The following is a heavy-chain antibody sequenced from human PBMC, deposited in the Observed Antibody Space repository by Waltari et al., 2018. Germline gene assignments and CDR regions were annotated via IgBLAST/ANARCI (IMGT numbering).Heavy chain of an antibody. D-gene: IGHD6-6*01. Sequence: QVQLVASGGGVVQSGRALRRSCVASGFPFDSCGLLWVRQAPGKALEWVALIWFDGSAKYYADSVKGRFTVSRDNSKNTFYLQLNSLRAEDTAVYYCARDMHSSSSALGWLDPWGQGTLVTVSS. CDR1: GFPFDSCG. CDR3: ARDMHSSSSALGWLDP. V-gene: IGHV3-33*01. CDR2: IWFDGSAK. J-gene: IGHJ5*02.